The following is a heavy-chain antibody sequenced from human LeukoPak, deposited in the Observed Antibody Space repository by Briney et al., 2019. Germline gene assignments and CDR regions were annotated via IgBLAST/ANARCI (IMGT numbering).Heavy chain of an antibody. Sequence: GASVKLSCKASGYTFTGYMHWVRQAPGQGHEGMGWINPNNGGTNYAQKFQGWVTMTRDTSISTAYMELSRLRSDDTAVYYCARGGSGWPIDYWGQGTLVTVSS. CDR3: ARGGSGWPIDY. CDR1: GYTFTGY. J-gene: IGHJ4*02. D-gene: IGHD6-19*01. V-gene: IGHV1-2*04. CDR2: INPNNGGT.